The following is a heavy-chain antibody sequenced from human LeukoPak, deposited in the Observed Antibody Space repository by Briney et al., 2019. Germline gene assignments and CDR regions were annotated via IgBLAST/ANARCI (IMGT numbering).Heavy chain of an antibody. V-gene: IGHV3-48*03. D-gene: IGHD6-19*01. CDR3: ARLSVAVTRRFDL. Sequence: GGSLRLSCATFGFTLSNYEMNWVRLTPGKGLEWISYITKGGATVLYAESVKGRFTISGDNANNSLYLKLNSLSAEDTAFYFCARLSVAVTRRFDLWGQGTLVTVSS. CDR1: GFTLSNYE. CDR2: ITKGGATV. J-gene: IGHJ5*02.